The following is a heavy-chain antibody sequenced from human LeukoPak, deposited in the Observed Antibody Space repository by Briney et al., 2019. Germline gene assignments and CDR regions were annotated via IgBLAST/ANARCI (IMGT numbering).Heavy chain of an antibody. J-gene: IGHJ4*02. CDR2: ISYDGSNK. D-gene: IGHD3-10*01. CDR1: GFTFSSYG. V-gene: IGHV3-30*18. Sequence: GRSLRLSCAASGFTFSSYGMHWVRQAPGKGLEWVAVISYDGSNKYYADSVKGRFTISRDNSKNTLYLQMNSLRAEDTAVYYCAKDRGDSVFDYWGQGTLVTVSS. CDR3: AKDRGDSVFDY.